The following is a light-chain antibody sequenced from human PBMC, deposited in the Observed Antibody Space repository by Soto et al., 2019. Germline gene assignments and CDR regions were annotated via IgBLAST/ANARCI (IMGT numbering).Light chain of an antibody. CDR2: DAS. V-gene: IGKV1-33*01. J-gene: IGKJ5*01. CDR1: QNINNY. CDR3: QQRSSWPPIT. Sequence: DIQMTQSPSSLSASVGDRVTITCQASQNINNYLNRYQQKPGRAPKLLIYDASNLEAGVPSRFRGSGSGTDFTLTISNLEPEDFAVYYCQQRSSWPPITFGQGTRLEIK.